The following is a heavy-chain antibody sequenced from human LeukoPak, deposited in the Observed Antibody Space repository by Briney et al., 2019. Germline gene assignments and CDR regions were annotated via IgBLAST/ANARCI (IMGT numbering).Heavy chain of an antibody. V-gene: IGHV4-39*01. CDR2: ILYSGST. CDR3: VRRVAGIGYRDS. CDR1: GGSISSSRHY. J-gene: IGHJ4*02. Sequence: PSLTLSLTCTVSGGSISSSRHYWGWIRQPPGKGLEWIGNILYSGSTNYNPSLKSRVTISVDTSKNQFSLKLSSVTAADTADYYCVRRVAGIGYRDSWGQGTLVTVSS. D-gene: IGHD3-22*01.